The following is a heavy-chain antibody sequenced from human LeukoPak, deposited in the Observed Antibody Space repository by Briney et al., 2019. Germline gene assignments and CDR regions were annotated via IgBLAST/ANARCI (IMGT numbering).Heavy chain of an antibody. D-gene: IGHD2/OR15-2a*01. CDR3: AREAKGTNFFYYYMDV. V-gene: IGHV4-4*07. J-gene: IGHJ6*03. Sequence: SETLSLTCTVSGGSISNYFWSWVRQPAGKGLEWIGRIYSTGRSDYNPSLKSRITMSVDTSKNQFSLKLSSVTAADTALYYCAREAKGTNFFYYYMDVWGKGTTVTVSS. CDR2: IYSTGRS. CDR1: GGSISNYF.